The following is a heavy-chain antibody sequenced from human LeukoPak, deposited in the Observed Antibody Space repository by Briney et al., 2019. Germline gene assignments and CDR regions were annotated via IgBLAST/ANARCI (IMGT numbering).Heavy chain of an antibody. CDR3: ARGGQWLRDYYYYMDV. J-gene: IGHJ6*03. V-gene: IGHV4-4*07. CDR2: IYSSGST. CDR1: GDSVSSSY. Sequence: SETLSLTCTVSGDSVSSSYWSWIRQPAGKGLEWIGRIYSSGSTNYNPSLKSRVTMSLDTSKNQFSLKLSSVTAADTAVYYCARGGQWLRDYYYYMDVWGKGTTVTVSS. D-gene: IGHD5-12*01.